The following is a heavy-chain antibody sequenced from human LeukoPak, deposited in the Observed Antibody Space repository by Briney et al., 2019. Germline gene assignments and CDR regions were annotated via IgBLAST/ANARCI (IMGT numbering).Heavy chain of an antibody. D-gene: IGHD5-18*01. Sequence: GGSLRLSCAASGCTFSSYSMNWVRRAPGKGLEWVSSISSSSSYIYYADSVKGRFTISRDNAKNSLYLQMNSLRAEDTAVYYCTRDLELWLNYWGQGTLVTVSS. J-gene: IGHJ4*02. CDR3: TRDLELWLNY. CDR1: GCTFSSYS. CDR2: ISSSSSYI. V-gene: IGHV3-21*01.